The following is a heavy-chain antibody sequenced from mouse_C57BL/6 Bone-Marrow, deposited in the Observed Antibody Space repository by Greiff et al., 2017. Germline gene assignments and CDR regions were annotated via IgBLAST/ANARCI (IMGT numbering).Heavy chain of an antibody. CDR2: IDPENGDT. V-gene: IGHV14-4*01. D-gene: IGHD1-1*01. J-gene: IGHJ1*03. CDR3: TLYYYGSSYWYFDV. CDR1: GFNIKDDY. Sequence: EVMLVESGAELVRPGASVKLSCTASGFNIKDDYMHWVKQRPEQGLEWIGWIDPENGDTEYASKFQGKATITADTSSNTAYLQLSSLTSEDTAVYYCTLYYYGSSYWYFDVWGTGTTVTVSS.